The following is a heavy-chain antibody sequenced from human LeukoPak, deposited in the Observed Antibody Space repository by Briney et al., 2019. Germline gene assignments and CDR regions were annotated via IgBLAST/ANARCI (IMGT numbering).Heavy chain of an antibody. CDR1: GGSISNYY. CDR3: ARHSSSWTNWFDP. D-gene: IGHD6-13*01. CDR2: IYYSGST. Sequence: SETLSLTCTVSGGSISNYYWSWIRQPPGKGLECIGYIYYSGSTNYNPSLKSRVIISVDTSKNQFSLKLTSVTAADTAVYYCARHSSSWTNWFDPWGQGTLVTVSS. V-gene: IGHV4-59*08. J-gene: IGHJ5*02.